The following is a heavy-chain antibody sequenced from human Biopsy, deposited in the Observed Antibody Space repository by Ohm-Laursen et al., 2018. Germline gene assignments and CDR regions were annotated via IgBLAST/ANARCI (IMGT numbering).Heavy chain of an antibody. CDR3: ARTPRDSFWSGSYKRGLWFDP. Sequence: GTLSLTCGVSGGSIISYYWTWIRQPPGKGLEWIGHVYNGGITNYNPSLKSRVTISKDTSKNQFYLQVNSVTAADTAVYYCARTPRDSFWSGSYKRGLWFDPWGQGTLVIVSS. CDR2: VYNGGIT. D-gene: IGHD3-3*01. CDR1: GGSIISYY. J-gene: IGHJ5*02. V-gene: IGHV4-59*01.